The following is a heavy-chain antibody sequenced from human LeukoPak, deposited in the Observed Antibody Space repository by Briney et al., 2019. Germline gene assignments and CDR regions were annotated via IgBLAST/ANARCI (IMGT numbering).Heavy chain of an antibody. V-gene: IGHV1-2*06. J-gene: IGHJ4*02. CDR3: ARDRVRGNSNPYFDY. Sequence: ASVKVSCKASGYTFTGYYMHWVRQAPGQGLEWMGRINPNSGGTNYAQKFQGRVTMTRDTSISTAYMELSSVTAADTAVYYCARDRVRGNSNPYFDYWGQGTLVTVSS. CDR2: INPNSGGT. D-gene: IGHD4-11*01. CDR1: GYTFTGYY.